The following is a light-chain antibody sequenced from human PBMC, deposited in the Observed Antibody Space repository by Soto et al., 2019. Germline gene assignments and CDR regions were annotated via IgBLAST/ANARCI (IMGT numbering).Light chain of an antibody. Sequence: QSALTQPASVSGSPEQSITISCTGTSSDVGGYNYVSWYQQHPGKAPKVIIYDVSNRPSGVSNRFSGSKSGNTASLTISGLQAEDEADYYCSSYTSSGSFVVFGGGTKLTVL. V-gene: IGLV2-14*01. CDR3: SSYTSSGSFVV. CDR2: DVS. CDR1: SSDVGGYNY. J-gene: IGLJ2*01.